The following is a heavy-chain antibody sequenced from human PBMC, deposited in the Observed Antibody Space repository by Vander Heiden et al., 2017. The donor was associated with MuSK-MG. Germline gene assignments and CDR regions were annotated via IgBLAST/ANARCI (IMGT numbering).Heavy chain of an antibody. J-gene: IGHJ3*02. Sequence: QLQLQESGPGLVKPSETLSLTCIVSGGSISRSSHYWGWIRQPPGKGLEWIRSIYYSGSTYNNPSLESGVTISVDTSKNQFSLKLTSVTAADTAVYYCARQWELIAFDIWGQGTMVTVSS. V-gene: IGHV4-39*01. CDR1: GGSISRSSHY. CDR3: ARQWELIAFDI. CDR2: IYYSGST. D-gene: IGHD1-26*01.